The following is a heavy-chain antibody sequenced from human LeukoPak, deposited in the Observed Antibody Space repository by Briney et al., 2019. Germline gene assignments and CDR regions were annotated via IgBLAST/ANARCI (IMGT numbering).Heavy chain of an antibody. CDR1: GFTFSTYA. D-gene: IGHD1-20*01. J-gene: IGHJ4*02. V-gene: IGHV3-30-3*01. Sequence: PGGSLRLSCAASGFTFSTYAMHWVRQAPGKGLEWVAVISYDGSNRYADSVKGRFTISRDSSRHTVYLQMNSLRAEDTAVFYCARDNFGFDYWGQGTLVTVSS. CDR2: ISYDGSNR. CDR3: ARDNFGFDY.